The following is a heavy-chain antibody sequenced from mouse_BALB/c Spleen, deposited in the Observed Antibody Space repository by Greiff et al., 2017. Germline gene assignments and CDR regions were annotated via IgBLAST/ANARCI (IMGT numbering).Heavy chain of an antibody. Sequence: EVQLQQSGTVLARPGASVKMSCKASGYTFTSYWMHWVKQRPGQGLEWIGAIYPGNSDTSYNQKFKGKAKLTAVTSTSTAYMELSSLTNEDSAVYYCTIGEWGSWFAYWGQGTLVTVSA. CDR2: IYPGNSDT. V-gene: IGHV1-5*01. D-gene: IGHD1-3*01. J-gene: IGHJ3*01. CDR1: GYTFTSYW. CDR3: TIGEWGSWFAY.